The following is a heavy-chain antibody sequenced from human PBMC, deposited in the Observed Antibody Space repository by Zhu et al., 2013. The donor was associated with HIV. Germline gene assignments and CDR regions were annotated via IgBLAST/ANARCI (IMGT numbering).Heavy chain of an antibody. CDR3: ATNGIAAAGTEYYFDY. CDR2: FDPEDGET. V-gene: IGHV1-24*01. D-gene: IGHD6-13*01. Sequence: QVQLVQSGAEVKKPGASVKVSCKVSGYTLTELSMHWVRQAPGKGLEWMGGFDPEDGETIYAQKFQGRVTMTEDTSTDTAYMELSSLRSEDTAVYYCATNGIAAAGTEYYFDYWGQGTLVTVSS. CDR1: GYTLTELS. J-gene: IGHJ4*02.